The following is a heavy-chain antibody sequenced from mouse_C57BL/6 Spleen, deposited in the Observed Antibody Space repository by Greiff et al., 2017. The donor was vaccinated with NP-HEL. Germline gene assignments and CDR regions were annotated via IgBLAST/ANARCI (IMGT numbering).Heavy chain of an antibody. Sequence: VKLMESGPGLVAPSQSLSITCPVSGFSLTSYAISWVRQPPGKGLEWLGVIWTGGGTNYNSALKSRLSISKDNSKSQVFLKMNSLQTDDTARYYCARNERLPYYAMDYWGQGTSVTVSS. CDR1: GFSLTSYA. CDR3: ARNERLPYYAMDY. V-gene: IGHV2-9-1*01. J-gene: IGHJ4*01. D-gene: IGHD2-4*01. CDR2: IWTGGGT.